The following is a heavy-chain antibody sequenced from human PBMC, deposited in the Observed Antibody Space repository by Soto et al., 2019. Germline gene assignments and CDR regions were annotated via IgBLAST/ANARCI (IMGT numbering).Heavy chain of an antibody. V-gene: IGHV4-39*01. D-gene: IGHD2-8*01. CDR2: VFYSGIT. CDR3: ARLFCSNGVCYDY. J-gene: IGHJ4*03. CDR1: GGSISTNNYY. Sequence: ETLSLTCTVSGGSISTNNYYWGWIRQPPGKGLEWIGSVFYSGITDYNPSVKSRLTISIDTSKNQFSLQLNSVTAADTAVYYCARLFCSNGVCYDYWGHGTLVTVS.